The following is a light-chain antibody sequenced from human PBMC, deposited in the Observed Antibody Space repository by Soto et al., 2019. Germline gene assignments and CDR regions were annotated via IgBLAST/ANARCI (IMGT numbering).Light chain of an antibody. CDR2: EVN. Sequence: QSALTQPPSASGSPGQSVAISCTGTSSDVGGYNYVSWYQQHPGKAPKLMIYEVNKRPSGVPDRFSGSKSGNTASLTVSGLHAEDEADYYCSSYAGGTTVFGTGTKLTVL. V-gene: IGLV2-8*01. CDR3: SSYAGGTTV. J-gene: IGLJ2*01. CDR1: SSDVGGYNY.